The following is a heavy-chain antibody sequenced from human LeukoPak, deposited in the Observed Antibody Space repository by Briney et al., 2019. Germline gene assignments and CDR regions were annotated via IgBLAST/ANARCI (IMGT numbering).Heavy chain of an antibody. CDR3: ARARYYYGSGNFDY. CDR2: FDPEDGET. V-gene: IGHV1-24*01. D-gene: IGHD3-10*01. Sequence: ASVKVSCKVSGYTLTELSMHWVRQAPGKGLEWMGGFDPEDGETIYAQKFQGRVTMTRDTSISTAYMELSRLRSDDTAVYYCARARYYYGSGNFDYWGQGTLVTVSS. J-gene: IGHJ4*02. CDR1: GYTLTELS.